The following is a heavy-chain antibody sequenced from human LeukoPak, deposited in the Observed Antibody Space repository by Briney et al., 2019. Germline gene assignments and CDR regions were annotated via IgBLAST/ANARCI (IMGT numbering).Heavy chain of an antibody. D-gene: IGHD3-22*01. CDR1: GGSITSSNW. CDR2: VYYSGIT. J-gene: IGHJ4*02. CDR3: ARGFQYYYDSSGYYRGPFDY. V-gene: IGHV4-4*02. Sequence: SETLSLTCAVSGGSITSSNWWTWVRQAPGKGLEWIGEVYYSGITNYNPSLKSRLTLSVDMSKNQFSLSLSSVTAADTAVYYCARGFQYYYDSSGYYRGPFDYWGQGTLVTVSS.